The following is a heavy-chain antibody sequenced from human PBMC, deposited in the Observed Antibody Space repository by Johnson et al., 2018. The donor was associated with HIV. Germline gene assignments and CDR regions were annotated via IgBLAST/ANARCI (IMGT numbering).Heavy chain of an antibody. V-gene: IGHV3-13*01. Sequence: VQLVESGGGLVQPGGSLRLSCAASGFTFSNYDMHWVRQTAGRRLEWVSGIAATGDTYYPGSVKGRFTVSRENARNSLYLQLNSLRAGDSALYYCARGSYDGDAFDLWVQGTMVTVSS. CDR1: GFTFSNYD. CDR2: IAATGDT. D-gene: IGHD1-26*01. J-gene: IGHJ3*01. CDR3: ARGSYDGDAFDL.